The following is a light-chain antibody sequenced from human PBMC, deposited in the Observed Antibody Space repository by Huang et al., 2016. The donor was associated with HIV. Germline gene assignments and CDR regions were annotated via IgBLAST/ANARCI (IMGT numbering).Light chain of an antibody. CDR2: GAS. V-gene: IGKV3-20*01. J-gene: IGKJ1*01. CDR3: QQYGSSRT. Sequence: EIVLTQSPGTLSLSPVEKCVPAVRASPSVSFSYLAGYQQKPGQAPRLLMYGASSRATGIPDRFRGSGSGTDFTLTISRLEPEDFAVYYCQQYGSSRTFGQGTKVEIK. CDR1: PSVSFSY.